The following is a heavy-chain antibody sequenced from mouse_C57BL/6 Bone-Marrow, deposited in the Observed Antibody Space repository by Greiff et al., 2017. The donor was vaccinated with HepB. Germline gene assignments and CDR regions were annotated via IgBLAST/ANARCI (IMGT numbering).Heavy chain of an antibody. V-gene: IGHV10-1*01. CDR1: GFSFNTYA. CDR3: VRRTGMRAMDY. J-gene: IGHJ4*01. D-gene: IGHD4-1*01. CDR2: IRSKSNNYAT. Sequence: EVKLMESGGGLVQPKGSLKLSCAASGFSFNTYAMNWVRQAPGKGLEWVARIRSKSNNYATYYADSVKDRFTISRDDSESMLYLQMNNLKTEDTAMYYCVRRTGMRAMDYWGQGTSVTVSS.